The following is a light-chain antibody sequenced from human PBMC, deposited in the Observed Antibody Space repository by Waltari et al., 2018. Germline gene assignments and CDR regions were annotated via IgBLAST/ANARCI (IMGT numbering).Light chain of an antibody. CDR1: ESLVHTDGTTY. Sequence: DVVVTKSPLSLPVPLGKPASIPCRSSESLVHTDGTTYLHCVQQRPGQSPRRLIYMFSERDAWVPDRFSGSGSGSNFTLKISRVEAGDVGIYYCMQSTHWPPLTFGQWTKVEIK. CDR3: MQSTHWPPLT. J-gene: IGKJ1*01. V-gene: IGKV2-30*02. CDR2: MFS.